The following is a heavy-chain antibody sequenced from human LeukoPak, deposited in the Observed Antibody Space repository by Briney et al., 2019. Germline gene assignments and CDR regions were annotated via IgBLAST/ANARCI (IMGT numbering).Heavy chain of an antibody. V-gene: IGHV1-8*02. CDR3: ARVVATISRWFDP. Sequence: ASVKVSCKASGYTFTSYGINWVRQATGQGLEWMGWMNPNSGNTGYAQKFQGRVTMTRNTSISTAYMGLSSLRSEDTAVYYCARVVATISRWFDPWGQGTLVTVSS. CDR1: GYTFTSYG. J-gene: IGHJ5*02. CDR2: MNPNSGNT. D-gene: IGHD5-12*01.